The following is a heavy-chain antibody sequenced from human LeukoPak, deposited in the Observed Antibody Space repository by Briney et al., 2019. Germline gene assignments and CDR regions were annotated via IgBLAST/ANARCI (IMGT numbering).Heavy chain of an antibody. CDR1: GFTFSGSA. D-gene: IGHD6-6*01. Sequence: PGRSLRLSCAASGFTFSGSAMHWVRQAPGKGLEWVGRIRIKANNYATAYAASVKGRFTISRDDSRNTAYLQMNSLKTEDTAVYYCTGQEYSSSPGDYWGQGTLVTVSS. CDR2: IRIKANNYAT. V-gene: IGHV3-73*01. CDR3: TGQEYSSSPGDY. J-gene: IGHJ4*02.